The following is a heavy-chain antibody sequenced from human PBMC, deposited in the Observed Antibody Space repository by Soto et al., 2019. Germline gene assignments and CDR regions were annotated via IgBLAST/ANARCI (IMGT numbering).Heavy chain of an antibody. D-gene: IGHD1-7*01. Sequence: ASVKVSCKASGYSFTGYYLHWVRQAPGQGLEWMGWINPKNGVTKYSQKFQGRVTITRDTSASTAYMELSSLRSEDTAVYYCARPRHELGPKYFDYWGQGTLVTVSS. J-gene: IGHJ4*02. V-gene: IGHV1-3*01. CDR2: INPKNGVT. CDR3: ARPRHELGPKYFDY. CDR1: GYSFTGYY.